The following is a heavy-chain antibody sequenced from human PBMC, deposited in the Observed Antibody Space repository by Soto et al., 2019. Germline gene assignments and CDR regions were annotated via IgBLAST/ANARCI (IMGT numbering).Heavy chain of an antibody. Sequence: GGSLILSCAASGFTFSSYAMSWVRQAPGKGLEWVSAMSGSGGSTYYADSVKGRFTISRDNSKNTLYLQMNSLRAEDTAVYYCAKPATEWLLTPFDYWGQGTLVTVSS. CDR1: GFTFSSYA. D-gene: IGHD3-3*01. CDR2: MSGSGGST. CDR3: AKPATEWLLTPFDY. V-gene: IGHV3-23*01. J-gene: IGHJ4*02.